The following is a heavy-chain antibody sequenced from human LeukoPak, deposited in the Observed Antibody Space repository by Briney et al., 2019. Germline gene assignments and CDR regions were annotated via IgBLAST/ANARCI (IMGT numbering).Heavy chain of an antibody. CDR1: GFTSRSNT. V-gene: IGHV3-53*01. Sequence: GGSLRLSGAASGFTSRSNTMSWVRRAPGKELEWVSVIYSGGSTYYADSVKGRFTISRDNSKNTLYLQMNSLRAEDTAVYYCARDAYGDYAHSYWGQGTLVTVSS. CDR3: ARDAYGDYAHSY. CDR2: IYSGGST. D-gene: IGHD4-17*01. J-gene: IGHJ4*02.